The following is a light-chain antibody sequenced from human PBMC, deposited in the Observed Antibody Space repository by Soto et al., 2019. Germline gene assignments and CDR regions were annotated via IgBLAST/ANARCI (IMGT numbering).Light chain of an antibody. Sequence: DIHMTQSPSSLSASRGDRVTITCRASQGIGNYLAWYQLQPGKVPKLLIYTASTLQSGVPSRFSGSGTGTDFTLTISSLQPEDVATYFCQKYNSAPRTFGQGTKVEI. J-gene: IGKJ1*01. V-gene: IGKV1-27*01. CDR2: TAS. CDR1: QGIGNY. CDR3: QKYNSAPRT.